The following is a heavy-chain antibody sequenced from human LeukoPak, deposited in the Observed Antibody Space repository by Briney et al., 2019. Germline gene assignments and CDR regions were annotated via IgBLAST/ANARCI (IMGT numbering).Heavy chain of an antibody. D-gene: IGHD3-22*01. CDR1: GGSISSGDYS. CDR2: IYTSGST. Sequence: SETLSLTCAVSGGSISSGDYSWTWIRQPPGKGLEWIGYIYTSGSTNYNPSLKSRVTISVDTSKNQFSLKLSSVTAADTAVYYCARNQGYDSSGYHYDYYYYGMDVWGQGTTVTVSS. J-gene: IGHJ6*02. CDR3: ARNQGYDSSGYHYDYYYYGMDV. V-gene: IGHV4-30-2*01.